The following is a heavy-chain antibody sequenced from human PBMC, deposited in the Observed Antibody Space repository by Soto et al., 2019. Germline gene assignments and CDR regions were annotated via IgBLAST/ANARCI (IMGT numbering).Heavy chain of an antibody. CDR3: AKDHGSGWYGYYYGMDV. CDR2: ISYDGSNK. D-gene: IGHD6-13*01. Sequence: QVQLVESGGGVVQPGRSLRLSCAASVFTFSSYGMHWVRQAPGKGLEWVTLISYDGSNKYYADSVQGRFTISRDNSKNTLYLQMNSLRVEDTAVYYCAKDHGSGWYGYYYGMDVWGQGTTVTVSS. V-gene: IGHV3-30*18. J-gene: IGHJ6*02. CDR1: VFTFSSYG.